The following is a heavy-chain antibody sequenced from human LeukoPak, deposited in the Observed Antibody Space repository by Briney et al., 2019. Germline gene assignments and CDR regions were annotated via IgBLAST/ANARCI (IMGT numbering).Heavy chain of an antibody. CDR1: GFTFSSNS. V-gene: IGHV3-21*01. J-gene: IGHJ6*03. Sequence: PGGSLRLSCAASGFTFSSNSMNWVRQAAGKGLGWVSFISSSSSYIYSADSMKGRFTISRDNAKNSLYMQMNSLRAEDTAVYYCARDQWLQSDYYMDVWGKGTTVTVSS. D-gene: IGHD5-18*01. CDR2: ISSSSSYI. CDR3: ARDQWLQSDYYMDV.